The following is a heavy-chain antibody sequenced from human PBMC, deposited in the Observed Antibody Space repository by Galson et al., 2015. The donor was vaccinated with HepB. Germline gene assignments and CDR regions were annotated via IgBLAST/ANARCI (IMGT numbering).Heavy chain of an antibody. CDR2: ISYDGSNK. CDR3: ARAPPSYNWNYEPPELYFDY. Sequence: SLRLSCAASGFTFSSYAMHWVRQAPGKGLEWVAVISYDGSNKYYADSVKGRFTISRDNSKNTLYLQMNSLRAEDTAVYYCARAPPSYNWNYEPPELYFDYWGQGTLVTVSS. D-gene: IGHD1-7*01. J-gene: IGHJ4*02. CDR1: GFTFSSYA. V-gene: IGHV3-30-3*01.